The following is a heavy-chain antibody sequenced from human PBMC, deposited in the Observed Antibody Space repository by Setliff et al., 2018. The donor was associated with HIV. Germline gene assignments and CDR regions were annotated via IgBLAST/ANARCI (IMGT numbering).Heavy chain of an antibody. CDR3: TRGYCSTNSCYVSDY. CDR1: GFTFSSNW. Sequence: GGSLRLSCAASGFTFSSNWMHWARQAPGKGLVWVSRINTDGSSRSYADSVKGRFTISRDNAKNTLYLQMNSLRAEDTAVYYCTRGYCSTNSCYVSDYWGQGTLVTVSS. CDR2: INTDGSSR. V-gene: IGHV3-74*01. D-gene: IGHD2-2*01. J-gene: IGHJ4*02.